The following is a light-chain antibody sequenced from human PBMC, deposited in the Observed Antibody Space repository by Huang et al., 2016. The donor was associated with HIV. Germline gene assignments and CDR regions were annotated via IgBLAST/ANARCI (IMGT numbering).Light chain of an antibody. J-gene: IGKJ2*01. CDR1: QSVSNY. V-gene: IGKV3-11*01. CDR2: DAS. Sequence: EIVLTQSPATLSLSPGERATLSCRASQSVSNYLAWYQQKPGQAPPFLIYDASNRATGIPARFSGSGSGTDFTLTISSLEPEDFAVYYCQQRSNWPPMYTFGQGTKLEIK. CDR3: QQRSNWPPMYT.